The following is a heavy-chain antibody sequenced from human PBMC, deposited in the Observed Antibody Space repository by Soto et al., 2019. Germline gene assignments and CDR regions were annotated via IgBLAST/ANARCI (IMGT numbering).Heavy chain of an antibody. V-gene: IGHV3-21*01. CDR1: GFTFNSYT. D-gene: IGHD1-26*01. Sequence: GGSLSLSCAASGFTFNSYTMNWVRQAPGKGLEWVSSITSSGSYIYYADSVKGRFTISRDNAKNSLYLQMDSLRAEDTAVYYCAKEVGRSYYGMDVWGQGTTVTVSS. J-gene: IGHJ6*02. CDR2: ITSSGSYI. CDR3: AKEVGRSYYGMDV.